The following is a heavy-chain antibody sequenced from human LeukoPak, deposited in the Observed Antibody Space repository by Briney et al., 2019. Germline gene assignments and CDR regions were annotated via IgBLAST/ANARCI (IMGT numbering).Heavy chain of an antibody. D-gene: IGHD6-13*01. CDR2: ISYDGNEK. CDR3: ARGDRGTAAGNNWFNP. Sequence: GGSLRLSCVASGFSFGSDAMHWVRQTPGKGLEWVAVISYDGNEKYQVDSVKGRFTISRDNSKNTLYLQMNSLRVEDTAVYYCARGDRGTAAGNNWFNPWGQGTLVTVSS. V-gene: IGHV3-30-3*01. CDR1: GFSFGSDA. J-gene: IGHJ5*02.